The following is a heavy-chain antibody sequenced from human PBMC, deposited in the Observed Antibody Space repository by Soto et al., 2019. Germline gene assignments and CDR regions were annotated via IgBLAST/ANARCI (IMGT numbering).Heavy chain of an antibody. J-gene: IGHJ6*01. CDR3: ARAYNSGWANGYYGMDV. V-gene: IGHV1-8*01. D-gene: IGHD6-19*01. CDR2: MNPNSGNT. Sequence: QVQLVQSGAEVKKPGASVKVSCKASGFTFTTYDIDWVRQATGQGLEWMGWMNPNSGNTGYAQKFQGRITMTRSTSIGTVYMELSSLRPDDTAVYYCARAYNSGWANGYYGMDVWGQGTTVTVSS. CDR1: GFTFTTYD.